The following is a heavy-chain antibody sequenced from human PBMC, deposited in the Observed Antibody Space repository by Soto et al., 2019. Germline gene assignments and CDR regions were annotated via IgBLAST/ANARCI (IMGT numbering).Heavy chain of an antibody. CDR3: AREASSSGWYNYYYGMDV. CDR2: ISSSSSTI. J-gene: IGHJ6*02. CDR1: GFTFSSYS. D-gene: IGHD6-19*01. V-gene: IGHV3-48*02. Sequence: GGSLRLSCAASGFTFSSYSMNWVRQAPGKGLEWVSYISSSSSTIYYADSVKGRFTISRDNAKNSLYLQMNSLRDEDTAVYYCAREASSSGWYNYYYGMDVWGQGTTVTVSS.